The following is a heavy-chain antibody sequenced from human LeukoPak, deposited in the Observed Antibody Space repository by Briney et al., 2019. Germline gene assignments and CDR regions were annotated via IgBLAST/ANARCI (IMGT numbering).Heavy chain of an antibody. CDR1: GGSISSGGYY. D-gene: IGHD5-12*01. J-gene: IGHJ6*03. CDR2: IYHSGST. Sequence: PSETLSLTCTVSGGSISSGGYYWSWIRQPPGKGLEWIGYIYHSGSTYYNPSLKSRVTISVDRSKNQFSLKLSSVTAADTAVYYCATRGPGFSRNSFQEWDYYYYMDVWGKGTTVTVSS. V-gene: IGHV4-30-2*01. CDR3: ATRGPGFSRNSFQEWDYYYYMDV.